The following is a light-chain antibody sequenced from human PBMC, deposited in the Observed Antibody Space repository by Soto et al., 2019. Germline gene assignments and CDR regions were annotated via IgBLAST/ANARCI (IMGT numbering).Light chain of an antibody. Sequence: EIVLTQSPVTLSLSPGERATLSCRASQSVDSYLAWYQQKPAQPPRLLIYDASNRATGIPARFSGSGSETDFTLTISSLEPEDFAVYYCQQRSNWPSITFGQGTRLEIK. CDR3: QQRSNWPSIT. CDR1: QSVDSY. V-gene: IGKV3-11*01. CDR2: DAS. J-gene: IGKJ5*01.